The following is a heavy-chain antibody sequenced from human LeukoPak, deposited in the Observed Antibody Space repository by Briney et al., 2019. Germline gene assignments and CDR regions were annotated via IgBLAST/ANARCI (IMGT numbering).Heavy chain of an antibody. D-gene: IGHD2-8*02. CDR3: ARDQRFGWVCLYGMDV. Sequence: GGSLRLSCAASGFTFSDYYMSWIRQAPGKGLEWVSYISSSGSTIYYADSVKGRFTISRNNAKNSLYLQMNSLRAEDTAVYYCARDQRFGWVCLYGMDVWGQGTTVTVSS. CDR2: ISSSGSTI. CDR1: GFTFSDYY. J-gene: IGHJ6*02. V-gene: IGHV3-11*01.